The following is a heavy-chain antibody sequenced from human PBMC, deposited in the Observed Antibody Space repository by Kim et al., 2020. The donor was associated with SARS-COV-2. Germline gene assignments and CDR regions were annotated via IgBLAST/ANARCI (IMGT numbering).Heavy chain of an antibody. V-gene: IGHV1-8*01. CDR1: GFTFTNYD. CDR3: ARGLGGYRGDDFPICSS. Sequence: ASVKVSCKASGFTFTNYDINWVRQATGQGLEWMGWMNPKSGDTRYAQKFQGRVTMTRDTSITTAYMELRSLRSDDTAVYFCARGLGGYRGDDFPICSSWG. CDR2: MNPKSGDT. J-gene: IGHJ5*01. D-gene: IGHD5-12*01.